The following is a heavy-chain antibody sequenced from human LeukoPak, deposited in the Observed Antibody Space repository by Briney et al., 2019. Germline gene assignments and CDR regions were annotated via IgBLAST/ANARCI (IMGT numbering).Heavy chain of an antibody. J-gene: IGHJ4*02. CDR1: GYTFTSYD. CDR3: ARPSSSSDFDY. D-gene: IGHD6-6*01. CDR2: MNPNSGNT. V-gene: IGHV1-8*03. Sequence: ASVKVSCKASGYTFTSYDINWVRQATGQGLEWMGWMNPNSGNTGYAQKFQGRVTITRNTSISTAYMELSSLRSEDTAVYYCARPSSSSDFDYWGQGTLVTVSS.